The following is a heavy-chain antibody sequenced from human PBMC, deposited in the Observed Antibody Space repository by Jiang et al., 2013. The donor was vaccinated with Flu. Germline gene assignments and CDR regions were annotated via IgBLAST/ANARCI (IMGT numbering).Heavy chain of an antibody. V-gene: IGHV4-59*08. CDR1: GGSISSYY. D-gene: IGHD4-17*01. Sequence: GPGLVKPSETLSLTCTVSGGSISSYYWSWIRQPPGKGLEWIGYIYYSGSTNYNPSLKSRVTISVDTSKNQFSLKLSSVTAADTAVYYCARAWTTVTYYGMDVWGQGTTVTVSS. CDR2: IYYSGST. CDR3: ARAWTTVTYYGMDV. J-gene: IGHJ6*02.